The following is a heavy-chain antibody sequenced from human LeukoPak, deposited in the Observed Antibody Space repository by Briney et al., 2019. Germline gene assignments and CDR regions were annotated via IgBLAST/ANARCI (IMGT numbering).Heavy chain of an antibody. CDR1: GYTFTSYG. J-gene: IGHJ5*02. CDR3: ARVYGSGSYYKHNWFDP. Sequence: VASVKVSCKASGYTFTSYGFSWVRQAPGQGLEWMGWISAYNGNTNYAQKLQGRVTMTTDTSTSTAYMELRSLRSDDTAVYYCARVYGSGSYYKHNWFDPWGQGTLVTVSS. D-gene: IGHD3-10*01. CDR2: ISAYNGNT. V-gene: IGHV1-18*01.